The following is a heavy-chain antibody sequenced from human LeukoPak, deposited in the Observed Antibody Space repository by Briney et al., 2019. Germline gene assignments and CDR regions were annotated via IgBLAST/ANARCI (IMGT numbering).Heavy chain of an antibody. V-gene: IGHV4-34*01. CDR1: GGSFSGYY. D-gene: IGHD4-17*01. J-gene: IGHJ4*02. CDR3: ARDLYGDSL. Sequence: PSETLSLTCAVYGGSFSGYYWSWIRQPPGKGLEWIGEINHSGSTNYNPSLKSRVTISVDTSKNQFSLKLSSVTAADTAVYYCARDLYGDSLWGQGTLVTVSS. CDR2: INHSGST.